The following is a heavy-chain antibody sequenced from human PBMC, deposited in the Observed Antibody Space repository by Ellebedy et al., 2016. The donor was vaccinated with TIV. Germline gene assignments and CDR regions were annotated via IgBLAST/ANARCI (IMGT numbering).Heavy chain of an antibody. CDR2: IIPLHGIT. CDR1: GGTVSNYA. Sequence: AASVKVSCKSSGGTVSNYAISWVRQAPGQGLEWMGRIIPLHGITNSAEEFQERVTMTADKSTSTAYMELTSLRSEDTAIYYCARQEEYFDSGGYQHYFFAYWGQGALVTVSS. D-gene: IGHD3-22*01. J-gene: IGHJ4*02. V-gene: IGHV1-69*04. CDR3: ARQEEYFDSGGYQHYFFAY.